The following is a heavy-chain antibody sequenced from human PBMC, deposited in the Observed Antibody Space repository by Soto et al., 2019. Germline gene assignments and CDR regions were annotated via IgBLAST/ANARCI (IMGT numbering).Heavy chain of an antibody. D-gene: IGHD3-3*01. Sequence: GGSLRLSCAASGFTFSSYSMNWVRQAPGKGLEWVSYISSSSSTIYYADSVKGRFTISRDNAKNSLYLQMNSLRAEDTAVYYCARDLGEYYDFWSGSDYWGQGTLVTVSS. CDR2: ISSSSSTI. CDR3: ARDLGEYYDFWSGSDY. V-gene: IGHV3-48*01. CDR1: GFTFSSYS. J-gene: IGHJ4*02.